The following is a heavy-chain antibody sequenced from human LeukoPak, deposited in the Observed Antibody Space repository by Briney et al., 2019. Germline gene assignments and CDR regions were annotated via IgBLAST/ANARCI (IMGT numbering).Heavy chain of an antibody. D-gene: IGHD3-22*01. CDR3: ASTSGDYDSSGYY. Sequence: SETLSLTCSVSGYSISSGFYWGWIRQPPGKGLEWIGSIFHSGSTYYNPSLKSRVTISVDTSKNQFSLKLSSVTAADTAVYYCASTSGDYDSSGYYWGQGTLVTVSS. J-gene: IGHJ4*02. CDR1: GYSISSGFY. V-gene: IGHV4-38-2*02. CDR2: IFHSGST.